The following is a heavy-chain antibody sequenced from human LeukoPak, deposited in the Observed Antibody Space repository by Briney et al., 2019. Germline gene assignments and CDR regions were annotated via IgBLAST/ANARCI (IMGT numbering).Heavy chain of an antibody. CDR2: INSDSSIM. V-gene: IGHV3-21*01. Sequence: GGSLRLSCAASVFTFSSYSMNWVRQAPGKGLEWVSSINSDSSIMYYAESVKGRCTISRDNARNSLYLQMNSLRAEDTAVYYCIRDLFDDYRLAYWGQGALVTVSS. CDR3: IRDLFDDYRLAY. J-gene: IGHJ4*02. D-gene: IGHD3-16*01. CDR1: VFTFSSYS.